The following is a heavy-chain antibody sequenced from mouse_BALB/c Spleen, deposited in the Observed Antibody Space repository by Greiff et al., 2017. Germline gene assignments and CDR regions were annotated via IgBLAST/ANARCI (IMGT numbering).Heavy chain of an antibody. V-gene: IGHV1S81*02. J-gene: IGHJ3*01. CDR2: INPSNGGT. D-gene: IGHD2-3*01. CDR1: GYTFTSYY. Sequence: VQLQQSGAELVKPGASVKLSCKASGYTFTSYYMYWVKQRPGQGLEWIGEINPSNGGTNFNEKFKSKATLTVDKSSSTAYMQLSSLTSEDSAVYYCTSPYDGSSWFAYWGQGTLVTVSA. CDR3: TSPYDGSSWFAY.